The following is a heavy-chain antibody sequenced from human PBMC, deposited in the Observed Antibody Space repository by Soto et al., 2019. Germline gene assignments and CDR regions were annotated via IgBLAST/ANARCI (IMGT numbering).Heavy chain of an antibody. CDR1: GFTFSSYA. CDR3: AKAHSSITMIVVAPNWFDP. V-gene: IGHV3-23*01. D-gene: IGHD3-22*01. Sequence: GGSLRLSCAASGFTFSSYAMSWVRQAPGKGLEWVSGISGSGGSTYYEDSVKGRFTVSRDNSKNTLYLQTNSMRAEDTAVYYCAKAHSSITMIVVAPNWFDPWGQVTLVTV. CDR2: ISGSGGST. J-gene: IGHJ5*02.